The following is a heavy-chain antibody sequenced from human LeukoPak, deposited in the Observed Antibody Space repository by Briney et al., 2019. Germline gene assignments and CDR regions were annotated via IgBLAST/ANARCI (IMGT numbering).Heavy chain of an antibody. Sequence: GGSLRLSCAASGFTFSNAWMSWVRQAPGKGLEWVGRIKRKTAGGTIDYAAPVKGRFTISRDDSKNTLYLQMNSLKTEGTAIYYCATEYSVFAFDIWGQGTVVTVSS. J-gene: IGHJ3*02. CDR2: IKRKTAGGTI. CDR1: GFTFSNAW. D-gene: IGHD5-12*01. CDR3: ATEYSVFAFDI. V-gene: IGHV3-15*01.